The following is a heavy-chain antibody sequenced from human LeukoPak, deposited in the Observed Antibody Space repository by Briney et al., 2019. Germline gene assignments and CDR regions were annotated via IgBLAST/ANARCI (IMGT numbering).Heavy chain of an antibody. CDR3: ARVGKFIAARPYYYYYMDV. CDR2: INHSGST. Sequence: PSETLSLTCAVYGGSFSGYYWSWIRQPPGKGLEWIGEINHSGSTNYNPSLKSRVTISVDTSKNQFSLQLNSVTPEDTAVYYCARVGKFIAARPYYYYYMDVWGKGTTVTVSS. J-gene: IGHJ6*03. CDR1: GGSFSGYY. V-gene: IGHV4-34*01. D-gene: IGHD6-6*01.